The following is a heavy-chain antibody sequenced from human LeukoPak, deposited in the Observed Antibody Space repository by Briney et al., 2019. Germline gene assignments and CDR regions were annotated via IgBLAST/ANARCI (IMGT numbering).Heavy chain of an antibody. J-gene: IGHJ4*02. CDR2: INSDGSST. CDR3: ARDQVSSGWYGGGIDY. Sequence: GGSLRLSCAASGFTFSSYWMHWVRQAPGKGLVWVSRINSDGSSTSYADSVKGRFTIPRDNAKNTLYLQMNSLRAEDTAVYYCARDQVSSGWYGGGIDYWGQGTLVTVSS. D-gene: IGHD6-19*01. V-gene: IGHV3-74*01. CDR1: GFTFSSYW.